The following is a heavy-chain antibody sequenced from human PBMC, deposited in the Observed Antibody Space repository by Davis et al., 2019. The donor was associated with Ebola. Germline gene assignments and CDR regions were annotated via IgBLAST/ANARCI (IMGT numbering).Heavy chain of an antibody. CDR1: GGSISSYY. V-gene: IGHV4-59*01. CDR2: IYYSGST. CDR3: ARTRGYSYGYPDYFDY. D-gene: IGHD5-18*01. Sequence: SETLSLTCTVSGGSISSYYWSWIRQPPGKGLEWIGYIYYSGSTNYNPSLKSRVTISVDTSKNQFSLKLSSVTAADTAVYYCARTRGYSYGYPDYFDYWGQGTLVTVSS. J-gene: IGHJ4*02.